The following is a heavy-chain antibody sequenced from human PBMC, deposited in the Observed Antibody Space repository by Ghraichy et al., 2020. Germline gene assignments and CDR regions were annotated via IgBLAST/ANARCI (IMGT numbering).Heavy chain of an antibody. D-gene: IGHD3-3*01. Sequence: SETLSLTCAVSGGSISSGGYSWSWIRQPPGKGLEWIGYIYHSGSTYYNPSLKSRVTISVDRSKNQFSLKLSSVTAADTAVYYCARVRRDFWSGYFTRFDYWGQGTLVTVSS. J-gene: IGHJ4*02. CDR1: GGSISSGGYS. V-gene: IGHV4-30-2*01. CDR3: ARVRRDFWSGYFTRFDY. CDR2: IYHSGST.